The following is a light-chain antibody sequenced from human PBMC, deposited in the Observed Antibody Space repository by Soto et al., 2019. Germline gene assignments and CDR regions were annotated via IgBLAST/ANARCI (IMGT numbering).Light chain of an antibody. CDR1: QSVSGYY. CDR3: QHYGSSPQT. CDR2: GAS. V-gene: IGKV3-20*01. J-gene: IGKJ1*01. Sequence: EIVLTQSPGTLSLSPGERATLYCRASQSVSGYYLAWYQQKPGQAPRLLIYGASNRATGIPDRFSGSGSGTDFTLTINRLEPEDFAVYYCQHYGSSPQTFGQGTKVEIK.